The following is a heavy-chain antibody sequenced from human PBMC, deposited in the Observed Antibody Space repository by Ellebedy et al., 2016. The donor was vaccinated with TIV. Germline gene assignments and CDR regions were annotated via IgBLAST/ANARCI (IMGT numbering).Heavy chain of an antibody. J-gene: IGHJ3*02. V-gene: IGHV4-59*01. CDR2: ISYSGST. D-gene: IGHD6-13*01. CDR1: GGSISRYY. Sequence: MPWGSLRLSCTVSGGSISRYYWSWIRQPPGNGLDWIGYISYSGSTNYNPSLKSRVTISVETSKNQFSLRLSSVTAADTAVYYCARVVWQQPVSYAFDIWGQGTMVTVSS. CDR3: ARVVWQQPVSYAFDI.